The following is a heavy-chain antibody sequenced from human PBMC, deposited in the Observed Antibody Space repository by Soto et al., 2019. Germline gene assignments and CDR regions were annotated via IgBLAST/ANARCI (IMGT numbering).Heavy chain of an antibody. CDR1: GYTFTSYG. CDR3: ARGPDYDYIWGSFLGTFYYYYYMDV. V-gene: IGHV1-18*01. J-gene: IGHJ6*03. CDR2: ISAYNGNT. Sequence: ASVKVSCKASGYTFTSYGISWVRQAPGQGLEWMGWISAYNGNTNYAQKLQGRVTMTTDTSTSTAYMELRSLRSDDTAVYYCARGPDYDYIWGSFLGTFYYYYYMDVWGKGTTVTVSS. D-gene: IGHD3-16*01.